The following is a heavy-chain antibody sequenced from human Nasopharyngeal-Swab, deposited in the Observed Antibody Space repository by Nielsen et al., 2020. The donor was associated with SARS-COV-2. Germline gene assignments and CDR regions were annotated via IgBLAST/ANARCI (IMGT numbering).Heavy chain of an antibody. Sequence: WIRQPPGEGLEWIGEINHSGSTNYNPSLKSRVTISVDTSKNQFSLKLSSVTAADTAVYYCARGRIGGVIGNWFDPWGQGTLVTVSS. D-gene: IGHD3-16*02. CDR3: ARGRIGGVIGNWFDP. CDR2: INHSGST. J-gene: IGHJ5*02. V-gene: IGHV4-34*01.